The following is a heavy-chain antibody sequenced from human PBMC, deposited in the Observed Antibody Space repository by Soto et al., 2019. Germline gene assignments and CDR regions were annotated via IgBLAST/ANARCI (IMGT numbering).Heavy chain of an antibody. CDR2: IIPILGTA. Sequence: VQLVQSGAEVRKPGSSVKVSCQVSGVTFSTSTITWVRQAPGQGLEWMGSIIPILGTAKSTQKFQGRVTITADASASVAYMELSSLTSEDTAVYYCERAGFVSGWNEFSGMDVWGQGTTVTFSS. V-gene: IGHV1-69*11. CDR3: ERAGFVSGWNEFSGMDV. D-gene: IGHD6-19*01. J-gene: IGHJ6*02. CDR1: GVTFSTST.